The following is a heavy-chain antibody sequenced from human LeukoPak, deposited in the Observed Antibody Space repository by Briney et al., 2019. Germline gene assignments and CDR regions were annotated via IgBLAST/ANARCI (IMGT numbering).Heavy chain of an antibody. D-gene: IGHD3-3*01. V-gene: IGHV4-39*07. J-gene: IGHJ4*02. CDR2: FNPSGNT. CDR1: GGSISSSNYN. CDR3: AAEFSAYDPFDS. Sequence: PSETLSLTCTVSGGSISSSNYNWAWIRQPPGKGLEWIGTFNPSGNTYYNPSLKSRITISVDTSKNQFSLKLSSVTAADTAVYYCAAEFSAYDPFDSWGQGTLVTVSS.